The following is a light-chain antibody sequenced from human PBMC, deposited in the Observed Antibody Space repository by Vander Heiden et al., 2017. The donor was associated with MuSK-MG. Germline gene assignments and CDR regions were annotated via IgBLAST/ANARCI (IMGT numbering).Light chain of an antibody. CDR2: AAS. Sequence: ALRVAQPPSSLSASTGDRVTITWRASQGISSYLAWYQQKPGKAPKLLIYAASTLQSGVPSRFSGSGSGTEFTLTISCLQSEDFATYYCQQYYSYLLTFGGGTKVEIK. CDR1: QGISSY. V-gene: IGKV1-8*01. J-gene: IGKJ4*01. CDR3: QQYYSYLLT.